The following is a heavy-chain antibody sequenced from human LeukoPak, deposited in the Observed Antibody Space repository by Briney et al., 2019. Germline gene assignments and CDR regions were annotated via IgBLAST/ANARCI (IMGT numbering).Heavy chain of an antibody. D-gene: IGHD2-2*01. CDR3: ARGSIVVVPAASVFDP. CDR1: GYTFTSYG. V-gene: IGHV1-18*01. Sequence: ASVKVSCKASGYTFTSYGISWVRQAPGQGLEWMGWISAYNGNTNYAQKLQGRVTMTTDTSTSTAHMELRSLRSDDTAVYYCARGSIVVVPAASVFDPWGQGTLVTVSS. CDR2: ISAYNGNT. J-gene: IGHJ5*02.